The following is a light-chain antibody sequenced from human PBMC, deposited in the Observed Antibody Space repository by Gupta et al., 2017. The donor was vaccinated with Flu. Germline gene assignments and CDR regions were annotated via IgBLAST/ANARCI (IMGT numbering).Light chain of an antibody. CDR1: SSDVGDYNR. Sequence: QSALTQPASVSGSPGQSITISCTGTSSDVGDYNRVSWYQQHPGKAPKLIVYEVSNRPSGVSNRFSGSKSGNTASLTISGLQADDEADYDCSSYTRSTASIIAWVFGGGTKVTVL. V-gene: IGLV2-14*01. CDR3: SSYTRSTASIIAWV. CDR2: EVS. J-gene: IGLJ3*02.